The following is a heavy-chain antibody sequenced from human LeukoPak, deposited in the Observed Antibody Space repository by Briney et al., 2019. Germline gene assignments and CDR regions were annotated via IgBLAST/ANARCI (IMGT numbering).Heavy chain of an antibody. CDR2: IYYSGST. J-gene: IGHJ4*02. CDR3: ARSGRGSSAGFDY. D-gene: IGHD3-10*01. V-gene: IGHV4-59*01. Sequence: SETLSLTCTVSGGSISSYYWSWIRQPPGKGLEWIGYIYYSGSTNYTPSLTSRVTISVDTSKNQFSLKLNSVTAADTAVYYCARSGRGSSAGFDYWGQGTLVTVSS. CDR1: GGSISSYY.